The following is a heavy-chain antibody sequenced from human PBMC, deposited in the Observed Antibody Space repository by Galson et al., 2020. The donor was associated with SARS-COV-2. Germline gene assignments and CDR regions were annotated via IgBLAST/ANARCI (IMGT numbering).Heavy chain of an antibody. J-gene: IGHJ3*02. CDR2: TYYRSKWYN. CDR3: ARDQPGAFDI. V-gene: IGHV6-1*01. CDR1: GDTVSSNSAA. Sequence: SETLSLTCAISGDTVSSNSAAWNWHGPSPSRGLEWLGRTYYRSKWYNDYAVSVKSRITINPDTSKNQLSLQLNSVTPEDTAMYNCARDQPGAFDIWGQGTMVTVSS. D-gene: IGHD2-2*01.